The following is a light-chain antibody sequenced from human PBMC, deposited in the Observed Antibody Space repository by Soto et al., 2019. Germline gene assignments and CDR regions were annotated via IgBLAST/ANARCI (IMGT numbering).Light chain of an antibody. CDR3: QEYINWPSLT. CDR1: QSVRSN. V-gene: IGKV3-15*01. CDR2: GAS. J-gene: IGKJ4*01. Sequence: EIVLTQSPATLSVSPGERATLSCRASQSVRSNLAWYQRKPGQGPRLLIFGASTRATNIPARFSGSGSGTEFTLTISSLQSEDFAVYSCQEYINWPSLTFGGGTKVDIK.